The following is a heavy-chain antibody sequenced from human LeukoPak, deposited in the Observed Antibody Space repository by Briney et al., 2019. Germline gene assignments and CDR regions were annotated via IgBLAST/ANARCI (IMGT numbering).Heavy chain of an antibody. J-gene: IGHJ4*02. CDR1: GFTFDDYA. Sequence: GGSLRLSCAASGFTFDDYAMHWVRQAPGKGLEWVSGISWNSGSIGYADSVKGRFTISRDNAKNSLYLQMNSLRAEDTAVYYCARGAGTSVWGQGTLVTVSS. CDR3: ARGAGTSV. V-gene: IGHV3-9*01. CDR2: ISWNSGSI. D-gene: IGHD6-19*01.